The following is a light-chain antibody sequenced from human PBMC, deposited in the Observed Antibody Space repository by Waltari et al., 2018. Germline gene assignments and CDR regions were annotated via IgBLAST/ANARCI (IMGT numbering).Light chain of an antibody. V-gene: IGKV3-11*01. CDR1: QSVTRY. Sequence: EIVLTQSPATLSLSPGERATLSCRASQSVTRYFGWYQLKPGQAPRLLIYDASDRAPGIPTRFSGGGSETDFTLTISSLEPEDFAFYYCQQRKEWPLTFGGGTKVEIK. CDR3: QQRKEWPLT. J-gene: IGKJ4*01. CDR2: DAS.